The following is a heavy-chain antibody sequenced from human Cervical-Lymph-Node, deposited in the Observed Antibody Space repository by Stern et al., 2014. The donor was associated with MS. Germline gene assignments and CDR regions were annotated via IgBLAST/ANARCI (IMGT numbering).Heavy chain of an antibody. J-gene: IGHJ6*02. V-gene: IGHV2-70*04. CDR2: IDWDDDK. CDR1: GCSISTSGMR. CDR3: ARMPGPLDHDGMDV. Sequence: QITLKESGPALVKPSQTLTLTCTFSGCSISTSGMRGSWIRQPPGKALEWLGRIDWDDDKFYSTSLNTRLTISKDTTKNQVVLTMTNMDPVAAATYCCARMPGPLDHDGMDVWGQGTTVTVSS. D-gene: IGHD1-14*01.